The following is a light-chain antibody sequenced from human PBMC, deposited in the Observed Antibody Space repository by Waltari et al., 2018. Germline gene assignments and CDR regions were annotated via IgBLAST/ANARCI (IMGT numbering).Light chain of an antibody. CDR3: SSYTNRNTLI. J-gene: IGLJ2*01. V-gene: IGLV2-14*01. Sequence: QSALTQPASVSGSPGQSITISCTGTSRDVGGYNHVSWYQQDPGKVPKLIIYEVSERPSGVSDRFSGSKSGNTASLTISGVQAEDETDYYCSSYTNRNTLIFGGGTKLTVL. CDR2: EVS. CDR1: SRDVGGYNH.